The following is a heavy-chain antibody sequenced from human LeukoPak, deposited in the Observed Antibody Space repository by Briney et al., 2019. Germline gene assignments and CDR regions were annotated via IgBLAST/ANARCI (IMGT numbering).Heavy chain of an antibody. D-gene: IGHD6-13*01. CDR2: IKQDGSEK. J-gene: IGHJ4*02. V-gene: IGHV3-7*01. CDR1: GFTFSSYW. CDR3: AREGYSHLVYYFDY. Sequence: GGSLRLSCAASGFTFSSYWMSGVRQAPGKGLEWVANIKQDGSEKYYVDSVKGRFTISRDNAKNSLYLQMNSLRAEDTAVYYCAREGYSHLVYYFDYWGQGTLVTVSS.